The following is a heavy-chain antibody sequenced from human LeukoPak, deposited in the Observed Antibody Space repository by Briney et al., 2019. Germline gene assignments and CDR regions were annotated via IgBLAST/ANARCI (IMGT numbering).Heavy chain of an antibody. V-gene: IGHV3-23*01. CDR3: AKDLSCSGGSCHFDY. D-gene: IGHD2-15*01. CDR2: LSDSGDRT. CDR1: GFTFSNYA. Sequence: GSLRLSCAASGFTFSNYAMTWVRQAPGKGLEWVSGLSDSGDRTYYADSVKGRFTISRDNSKNTLYLQMNSLRDEDTAVYYCAKDLSCSGGSCHFDYWGQGTLVTVSS. J-gene: IGHJ4*02.